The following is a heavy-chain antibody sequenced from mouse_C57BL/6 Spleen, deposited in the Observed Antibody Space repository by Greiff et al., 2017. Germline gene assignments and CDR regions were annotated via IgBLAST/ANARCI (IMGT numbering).Heavy chain of an antibody. CDR1: GFTFSDYG. J-gene: IGHJ4*01. V-gene: IGHV5-17*01. CDR3: ARRAVVANYYAMDY. D-gene: IGHD1-1*01. CDR2: ISSGSSTI. Sequence: ESGGGLVKPGGSLKLSCAASGFTFSDYGMHWVRQAPEKGLEWVAYISSGSSTIYYADTVKGRFTIYRDNAKNTLFLQMTSLRSEDTAMYYCARRAVVANYYAMDYWGQGTSVTVSS.